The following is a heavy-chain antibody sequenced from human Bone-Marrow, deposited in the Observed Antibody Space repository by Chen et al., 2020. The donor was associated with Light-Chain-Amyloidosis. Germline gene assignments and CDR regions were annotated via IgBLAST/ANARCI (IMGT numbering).Heavy chain of an antibody. V-gene: IGHV3-53*01. CDR3: WSGDF. CDR2: IYGGGTT. Sequence: EVQLVESGGGLIQPGGSLRLSCAASGLTVSSNFMNWVRQAPGKGLEWVSVIYGGGTTSYADSVRGRFTISRDSSKNTVFLQMSSLRADDTAVYYCWSGDFWGQGTVVTVSA. J-gene: IGHJ4*02. CDR1: GLTVSSNF.